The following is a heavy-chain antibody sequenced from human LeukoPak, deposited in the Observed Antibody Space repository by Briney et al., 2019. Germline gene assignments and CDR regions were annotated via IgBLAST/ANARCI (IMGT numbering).Heavy chain of an antibody. V-gene: IGHV3-7*01. CDR2: IKQDGSEK. CDR3: ARDSAGNDY. J-gene: IGHJ4*02. Sequence: GGSLRLSCAASGFTFSTYWMSCVREAPGKGVEWVDKIKQDGSEKYYVDAVKGRFTISRDNAKNSLYLQMNSLRAEDTAMYYCARDSAGNDYWGQGTLVTVST. D-gene: IGHD6-13*01. CDR1: GFTFSTYW.